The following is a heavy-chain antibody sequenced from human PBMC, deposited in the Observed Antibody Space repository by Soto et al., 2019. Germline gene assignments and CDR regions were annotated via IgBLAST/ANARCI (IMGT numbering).Heavy chain of an antibody. J-gene: IGHJ4*02. D-gene: IGHD6-13*01. CDR2: INYDGSDT. CDR1: GFTFSSYW. CDR3: ARDGQLLVPLDY. Sequence: EVQLVESGGHLVQPGGSLRLSCAASGFTFSSYWMHWVRQAPGKGLVWVSGINYDGSDTIYADSAKGRFTISRDNARNTLYLQMNSLRAEDTAVYDCARDGQLLVPLDYWGQGTLVTVSS. V-gene: IGHV3-74*01.